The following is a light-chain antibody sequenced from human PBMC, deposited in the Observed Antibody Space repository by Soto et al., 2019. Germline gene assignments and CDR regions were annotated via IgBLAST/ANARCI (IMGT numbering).Light chain of an antibody. Sequence: EVVMTQSPATLSVSPGERATLSCRASQSITSNLAWYQQRPGQTPRLLIYEASTRATGIPARFSGSGSGTDFTLTITSLQSEDFAVYYCQQYHTYPRTFGHGTKVEI. CDR3: QQYHTYPRT. V-gene: IGKV3-15*01. CDR1: QSITSN. CDR2: EAS. J-gene: IGKJ1*01.